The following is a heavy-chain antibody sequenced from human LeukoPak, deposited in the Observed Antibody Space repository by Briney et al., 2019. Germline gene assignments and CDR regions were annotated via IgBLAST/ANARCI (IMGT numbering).Heavy chain of an antibody. CDR2: INTNTGNP. CDR1: GYTFTSYA. J-gene: IGHJ4*02. D-gene: IGHD3-22*01. CDR3: ARVMRAWVYDSSGYYFGEASY. Sequence: ASVKVSCKASGYTFTSYAMNWVRQAPGQGLEWMGWINTNTGNPTYAQGFTGRFVLSLDTSVSTAYLQISSLKAEDTAVYYCARVMRAWVYDSSGYYFGEASYWGQGTLVTVSS. V-gene: IGHV7-4-1*02.